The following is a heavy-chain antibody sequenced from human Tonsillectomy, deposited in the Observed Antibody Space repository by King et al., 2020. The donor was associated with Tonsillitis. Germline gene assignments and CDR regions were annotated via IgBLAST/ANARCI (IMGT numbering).Heavy chain of an antibody. Sequence: VQLVESGGGLIQPGGSLRLSCAASGFTVSSNYISWVRQAPGKGLEWVSVIYSGGSTHYAYSVKVRFTISRDNSKNTLYRQMNSLGAEDTAVFYCARDVAAAGFLWDWGQGTLVTVSS. J-gene: IGHJ4*02. CDR3: ARDVAAAGFLWD. CDR2: IYSGGST. V-gene: IGHV3-53*01. D-gene: IGHD6-13*01. CDR1: GFTVSSNY.